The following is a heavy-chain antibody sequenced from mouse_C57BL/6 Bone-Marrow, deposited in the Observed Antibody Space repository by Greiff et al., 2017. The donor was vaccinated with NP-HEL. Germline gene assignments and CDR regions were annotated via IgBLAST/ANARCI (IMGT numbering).Heavy chain of an antibody. CDR1: GYAFSSSW. CDR3: ARGVGFYYDYDEGFAY. J-gene: IGHJ3*01. CDR2: IYPGDGDT. V-gene: IGHV1-82*01. Sequence: VQLQQSGPELVKPGASVKISCKASGYAFSSSWMNWVKQRPGKGLEWIGRIYPGDGDTNYNGKFKGKATLTADKSSSTAYMQLSSLTSEDSAVYFCARGVGFYYDYDEGFAYWGQGTLVTVSA. D-gene: IGHD2-4*01.